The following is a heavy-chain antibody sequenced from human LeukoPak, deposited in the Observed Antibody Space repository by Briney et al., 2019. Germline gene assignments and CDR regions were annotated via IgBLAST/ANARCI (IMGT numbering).Heavy chain of an antibody. CDR1: GYTFTSYG. CDR2: ISAYNGNT. J-gene: IGHJ4*02. CDR3: ARGPTYYYDSSGYADDY. Sequence: SVKVSCKASGYTFTSYGISWVRQAPGQGLEWMGWISAYNGNTNYAQKLQGRVTMTTDTSTSTAYMELRSLRSDDTAVYYCARGPTYYYDSSGYADDYWGQGTLVTVSS. D-gene: IGHD3-22*01. V-gene: IGHV1-18*01.